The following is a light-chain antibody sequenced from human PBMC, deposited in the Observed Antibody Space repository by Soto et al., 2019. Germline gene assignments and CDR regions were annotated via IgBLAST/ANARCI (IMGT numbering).Light chain of an antibody. CDR2: DAP. Sequence: DIQMTQSPSTLSASVGDRVTITCRASQSVSHWLAWYQQKPGKAPKALIYDAPTLETGVPSRFSGSGSGTDFTLTISSLQPDDFATYYCQQYNSYQYTFGQGTKVDIK. J-gene: IGKJ2*01. CDR1: QSVSHW. V-gene: IGKV1-5*01. CDR3: QQYNSYQYT.